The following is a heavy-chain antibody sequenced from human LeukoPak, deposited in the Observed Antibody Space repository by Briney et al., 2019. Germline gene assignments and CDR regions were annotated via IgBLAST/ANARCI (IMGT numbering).Heavy chain of an antibody. V-gene: IGHV3-13*01. J-gene: IGHJ4*02. CDR1: GFTFKSYD. CDR3: ARVRGQLWPPDY. CDR2: IGTAGDT. D-gene: IGHD1-1*01. Sequence: GSLRLSCAASGFTFKSYDMHWVRQVAGRGLEWVSGIGTAGDTYYQGSVKGRFTISRENAKNTLYLQMNNLRAGDTAVYYCARVRGQLWPPDYWGPGTLVIVSS.